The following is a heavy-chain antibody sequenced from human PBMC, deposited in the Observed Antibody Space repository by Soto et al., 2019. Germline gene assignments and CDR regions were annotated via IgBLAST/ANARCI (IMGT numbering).Heavy chain of an antibody. D-gene: IGHD5-12*01. CDR2: IFHSGST. Sequence: QVQLQESGPGLVKPSGTLSLTCAVSSGSISSGNWWSWVRQPPGKGLEWIGEIFHSGSTNYNPSLESRVTISVDKSKNQCSLKLSSVTAADTAVYYCARHSGYVIWYWGQGTLVTVSS. J-gene: IGHJ4*02. V-gene: IGHV4-4*02. CDR1: SGSISSGNW. CDR3: ARHSGYVIWY.